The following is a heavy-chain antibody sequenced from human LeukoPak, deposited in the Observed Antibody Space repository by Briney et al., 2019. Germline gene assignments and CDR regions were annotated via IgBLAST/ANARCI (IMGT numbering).Heavy chain of an antibody. CDR3: AKVNSGSYGGGYYFDY. CDR2: ITGSGTTT. D-gene: IGHD1-26*01. J-gene: IGHJ4*02. CDR1: GFAFSNYG. V-gene: IGHV3-23*01. Sequence: GGTLRLSCTASGFAFSNYGINWVRRAPSKGLEWVSGITGSGTTTYYADSVKGRFTISRDNSKNTLYLQMNSLRAEDTAVYYCAKVNSGSYGGGYYFDYWGQGTLVTVSS.